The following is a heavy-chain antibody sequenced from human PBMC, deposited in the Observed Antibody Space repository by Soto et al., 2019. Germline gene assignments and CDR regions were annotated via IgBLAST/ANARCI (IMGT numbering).Heavy chain of an antibody. CDR1: GGSISSYY. V-gene: IGHV4-4*08. CDR3: ARPRVKSSGWYYLDY. CDR2: IYTSGST. D-gene: IGHD6-19*01. J-gene: IGHJ4*02. Sequence: PSETLSLTCTVSGGSISSYYWSWIRQPPGKGLEWIGYIYTSGSTNYNPSLKSRVNISADTSRNQLSLKLRSVTAADTAVYYCARPRVKSSGWYYLDYWGQGTLVTVSS.